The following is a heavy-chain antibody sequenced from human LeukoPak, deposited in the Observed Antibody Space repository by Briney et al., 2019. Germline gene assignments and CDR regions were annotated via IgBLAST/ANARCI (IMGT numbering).Heavy chain of an antibody. Sequence: SETLSLTCTVSGGSISSSSYYWGWIRQPPGKWLEWIGSIYYSGSTYYNPSLKSRVTISVDTSKNQFSLKLSSVTAADTAVYYCARYSYGYFDYWGQGTLVTVSS. CDR3: ARYSYGYFDY. CDR2: IYYSGST. CDR1: GGSISSSSYY. D-gene: IGHD5-18*01. V-gene: IGHV4-39*01. J-gene: IGHJ4*02.